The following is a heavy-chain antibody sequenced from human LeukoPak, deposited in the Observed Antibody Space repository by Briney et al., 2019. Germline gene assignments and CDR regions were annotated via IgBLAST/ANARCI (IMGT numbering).Heavy chain of an antibody. CDR3: ASISGYSYS. J-gene: IGHJ4*02. CDR2: ISYDGSNK. Sequence: GRSLRLSCAASGFTFSSYGMHWVRQAPGKGLEWLAVISYDGSNKYYADSVKGRFTISRDNSRNTLHLQVNSLRAGDTAVYYCASISGYSYSWGQGTLVTVSS. V-gene: IGHV3-30*03. CDR1: GFTFSSYG. D-gene: IGHD5-18*01.